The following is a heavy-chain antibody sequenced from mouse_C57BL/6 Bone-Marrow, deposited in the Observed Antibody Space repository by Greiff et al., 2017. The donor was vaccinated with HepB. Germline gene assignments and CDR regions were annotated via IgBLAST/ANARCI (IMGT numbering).Heavy chain of an antibody. D-gene: IGHD2-3*01. Sequence: QVQLQQPGAELVMPGASVKLSCKASGYTFTSYWMHWVKQRPGQGLEWIGEIDPSDSYTNYNQKFKGKSTLTVDKSSSTAYMQLSSLTSEDSAVYYCASDGYYGYAMDYWGQGTSVTVSS. V-gene: IGHV1-69*01. CDR1: GYTFTSYW. CDR2: IDPSDSYT. CDR3: ASDGYYGYAMDY. J-gene: IGHJ4*01.